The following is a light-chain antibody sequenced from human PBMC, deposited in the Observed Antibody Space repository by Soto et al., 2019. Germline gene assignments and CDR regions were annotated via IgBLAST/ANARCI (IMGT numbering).Light chain of an antibody. J-gene: IGKJ1*01. Sequence: QMTQSPSSLSASVGDTVTITCRASQTTSIWLAWYQQRPGRAPKLLIYQASSLHSGVPSRFTGSGSGTEFTLTISSLQPDDSATYYCQQYGDFYRTFGQGTKVEIQ. CDR2: QAS. V-gene: IGKV1-5*03. CDR1: QTTSIW. CDR3: QQYGDFYRT.